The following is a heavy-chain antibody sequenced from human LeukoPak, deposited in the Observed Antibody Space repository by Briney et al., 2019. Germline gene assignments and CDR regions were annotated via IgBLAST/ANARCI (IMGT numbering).Heavy chain of an antibody. Sequence: GASVKVSCKASGYTFTSYYMHWVRQAPGQGLEWMGIINPSGGSTSYAQKFQGRVTITADKSTSTAYMELSSLRSEDTAVYYCARGEAEMATILGYFDYWGQGTLVTVSS. CDR1: GYTFTSYY. CDR2: INPSGGST. CDR3: ARGEAEMATILGYFDY. V-gene: IGHV1-46*01. J-gene: IGHJ4*02. D-gene: IGHD5-24*01.